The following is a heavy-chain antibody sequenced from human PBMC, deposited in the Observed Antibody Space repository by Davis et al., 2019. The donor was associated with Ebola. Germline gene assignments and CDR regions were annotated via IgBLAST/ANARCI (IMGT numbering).Heavy chain of an antibody. Sequence: SQTLSLTCAISGDSVSSNSVAWNWIRQSPSRGLEWLGRTYYRSKWNNDYAVSVRSRITIKSDTSKNQFSLQLNSVTPEDTAVYYCARDTGGRFDYWGQGTLVTVSS. D-gene: IGHD1-26*01. CDR1: GDSVSSNSVA. V-gene: IGHV6-1*01. CDR2: TYYRSKWNN. CDR3: ARDTGGRFDY. J-gene: IGHJ4*02.